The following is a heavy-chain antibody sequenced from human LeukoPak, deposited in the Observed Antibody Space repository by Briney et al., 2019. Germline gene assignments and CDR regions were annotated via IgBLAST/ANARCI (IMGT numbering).Heavy chain of an antibody. V-gene: IGHV1-2*02. CDR3: ARVTSGTYHY. CDR1: GYTFTDYY. Sequence: ASVKVSCKASGYTFTDYYLHWVRQAPGQGLEWMGWINAKNGGTEYAQKFQGRVTLTRDTSISTAYMVLTGLRYDDTAVYYCARVTSGTYHYWGQGTLVTIFS. D-gene: IGHD1-26*01. J-gene: IGHJ4*02. CDR2: INAKNGGT.